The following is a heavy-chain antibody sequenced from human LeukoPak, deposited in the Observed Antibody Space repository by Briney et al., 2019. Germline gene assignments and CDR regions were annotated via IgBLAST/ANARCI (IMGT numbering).Heavy chain of an antibody. CDR1: GGTFYTYS. CDR2: IIPLFGPS. D-gene: IGHD2-2*01. Sequence: GASVKVSCKASGGTFYTYSVSWVRQAPGQGPEWMGRIIPLFGPSDYAQKFQGRVTITADESTSTAYMELSSLRSEDTAVYYCASRPLYQLLLSYWGQGTLVTVSS. V-gene: IGHV1-69*13. J-gene: IGHJ4*02. CDR3: ASRPLYQLLLSY.